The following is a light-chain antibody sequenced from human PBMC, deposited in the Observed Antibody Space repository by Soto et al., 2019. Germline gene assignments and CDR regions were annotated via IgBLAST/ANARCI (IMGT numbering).Light chain of an antibody. CDR2: DAS. Sequence: DIQMTQSPSTLSASVGDRVTITCRASQSISSWLAWYQQKPGKAPKILIYDASSLESGVPSRFSGSGSGTEFTLNISSLQPDDFATYYCQQYNSYRTFGQGTKVEIK. V-gene: IGKV1-5*01. CDR3: QQYNSYRT. CDR1: QSISSW. J-gene: IGKJ1*01.